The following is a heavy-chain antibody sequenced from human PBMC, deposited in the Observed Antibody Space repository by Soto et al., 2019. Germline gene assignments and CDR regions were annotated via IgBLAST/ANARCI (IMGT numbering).Heavy chain of an antibody. CDR1: GGSISSNY. CDR3: ARYRREAVAGYTLDN. Sequence: SETLYLTCTVSGGSISSNYWTWIRQPPGKGLEWIGYVYNSGSTNYNPSLKSRVTISEDTSKSQFSLKVNSMTAADTAVYYCARYRREAVAGYTLDNWGQGILVTVSS. J-gene: IGHJ4*02. CDR2: VYNSGST. D-gene: IGHD6-13*01. V-gene: IGHV4-59*01.